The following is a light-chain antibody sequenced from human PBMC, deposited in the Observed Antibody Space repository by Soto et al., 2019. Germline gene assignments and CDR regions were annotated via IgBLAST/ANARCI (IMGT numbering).Light chain of an antibody. J-gene: IGKJ1*01. Sequence: DIVLTQSPDTLSLSAGERATLSCRASQSVSSSYLAWYQQKPGQTPTVLIYGASSRATGIPDRFSGSGSGTDFTITISRLEPEDFAVYYCQQYESSPTFGQGTKVESK. CDR2: GAS. CDR1: QSVSSSY. CDR3: QQYESSPT. V-gene: IGKV3-20*01.